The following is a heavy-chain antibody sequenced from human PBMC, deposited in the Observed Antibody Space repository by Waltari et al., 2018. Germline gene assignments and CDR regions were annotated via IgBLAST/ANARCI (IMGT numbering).Heavy chain of an antibody. Sequence: QVQLQESGPGLVKPSQTLSLTCTVSGGSISSSDHYWCWIRQPPGKGLEWIGYIYYSGSAYYNPSLKSRVTISVDTSKDQFSLNLSSVTAADTAVYYCASEVGATEAADSWGQGTLVTVSS. CDR3: ASEVGATEAADS. CDR1: GGSISSSDHY. V-gene: IGHV4-30-4*01. CDR2: IYYSGSA. D-gene: IGHD1-26*01. J-gene: IGHJ4*02.